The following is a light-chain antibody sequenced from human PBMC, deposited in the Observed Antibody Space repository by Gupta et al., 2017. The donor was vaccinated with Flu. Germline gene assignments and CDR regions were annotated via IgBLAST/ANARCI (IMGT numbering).Light chain of an antibody. CDR1: KLGDKY. CDR2: KDS. J-gene: IGLJ1*01. Sequence: SYALTQPPSVSVSPGQTASIPCSGDKLGDKYVYWYQQKPGQSPVLVMYKDSRRPTGYPGRFSGSDSGNTATLTIGGTEAEDEADYYCQAWDTSTVVFGTGTKVTVL. CDR3: QAWDTSTVV. V-gene: IGLV3-1*01.